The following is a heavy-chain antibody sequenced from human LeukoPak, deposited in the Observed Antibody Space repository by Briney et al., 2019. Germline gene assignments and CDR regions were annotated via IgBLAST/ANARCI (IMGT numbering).Heavy chain of an antibody. Sequence: AGGSLRLSCADSGFTFSSYAMSWVRQAPGKGLEWVSGISSSGGSTYYADSVKGRFTISRDNPKNTLYLQMNSLRAEDTAVYYCAKGYSSDWHRGYFDQWGQGTLVTVSS. CDR3: AKGYSSDWHRGYFDQ. J-gene: IGHJ4*02. CDR2: ISSSGGST. V-gene: IGHV3-23*01. D-gene: IGHD6-19*01. CDR1: GFTFSSYA.